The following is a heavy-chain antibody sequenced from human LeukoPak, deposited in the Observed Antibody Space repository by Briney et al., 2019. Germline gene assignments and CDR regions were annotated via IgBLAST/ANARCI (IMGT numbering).Heavy chain of an antibody. V-gene: IGHV4-59*01. CDR3: ARVPSTALETKYYFDY. CDR1: GGSISSYY. J-gene: IGHJ4*02. D-gene: IGHD4-11*01. CDR2: IYYSGST. Sequence: SETLSLTCTVSGGSISSYYWNWIRQPPGKGLEWIGYIYYSGSTNYNPSLKSRVTISVDTSKNKFSLKVSSVTAADTAVYYCARVPSTALETKYYFDYWGQGALVTVSS.